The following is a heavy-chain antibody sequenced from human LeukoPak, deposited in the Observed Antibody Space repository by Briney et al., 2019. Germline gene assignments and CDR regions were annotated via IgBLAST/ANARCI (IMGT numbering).Heavy chain of an antibody. J-gene: IGHJ4*02. D-gene: IGHD1-26*01. CDR2: IIPIFGTA. CDR1: GGTFSSYA. CDR3: ARVPGSYWGMDGYYFDY. V-gene: IGHV1-69*05. Sequence: ASVKVSCKASGGTFSSYAISLVRQAPGQGLEWMGGIIPIFGTANYAQKFQGRVTITTDESTSTAYMELSSLRSEDTAVYYCARVPGSYWGMDGYYFDYWAREPWSPSPQ.